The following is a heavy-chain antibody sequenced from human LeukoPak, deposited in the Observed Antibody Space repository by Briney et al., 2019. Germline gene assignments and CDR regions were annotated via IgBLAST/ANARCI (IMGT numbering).Heavy chain of an antibody. Sequence: ASVKVSCKASGGTFSSYAISWVRQAPGQGLEWMGRIIPILGIANYAQKFQGRVTITVDKSTSTAYMELSSLRSEDTAVYYCARDVVDYGDYDVSRWFDPWGQGTLVTVSS. V-gene: IGHV1-69*04. CDR2: IIPILGIA. J-gene: IGHJ5*02. CDR3: ARDVVDYGDYDVSRWFDP. D-gene: IGHD4-17*01. CDR1: GGTFSSYA.